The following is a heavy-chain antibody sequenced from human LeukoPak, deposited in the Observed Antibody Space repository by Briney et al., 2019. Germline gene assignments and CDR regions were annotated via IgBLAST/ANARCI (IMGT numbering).Heavy chain of an antibody. CDR3: ASHCSGGSCYGWSS. D-gene: IGHD2-15*01. J-gene: IGHJ5*02. CDR2: MNPNSGNT. CDR1: GYTFTSYD. Sequence: GAPVKVSCKASGYTFTSYDINWVPQATGQGLECMGWMNPNSGNTGHSQKFQGRVTMTRHASISTDYMKLSRLGSEETAVYYCASHCSGGSCYGWSSWGQGTLVTVSS. V-gene: IGHV1-8*01.